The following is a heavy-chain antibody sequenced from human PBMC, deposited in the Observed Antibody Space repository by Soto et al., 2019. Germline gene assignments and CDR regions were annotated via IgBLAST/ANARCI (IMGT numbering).Heavy chain of an antibody. CDR1: GYVFTSFA. J-gene: IGHJ4*02. Sequence: ASGQVSCKPSGYVFTSFAIHWMRQAPGQGPEWMGWINTGNGDSKYSEKFHDRVTLTMDTSAITAYMELSRLRSEDTAVYYCARSKTIVMPGFDHWGQGTLVTVSS. V-gene: IGHV1-3*04. CDR2: INTGNGDS. D-gene: IGHD2-21*01. CDR3: ARSKTIVMPGFDH.